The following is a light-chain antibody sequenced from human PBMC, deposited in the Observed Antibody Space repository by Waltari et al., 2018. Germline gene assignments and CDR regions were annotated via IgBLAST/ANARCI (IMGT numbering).Light chain of an antibody. J-gene: IGLJ2*01. CDR3: QSYDSIYVV. CDR1: SGSIASNY. CDR2: ADN. Sequence: NFMLTQPHSVSESPGKTVTISCTRSSGSIASNYVQWYQQRPGSAPTTVIYADNQRPSGVPDRFSGSIDSSSNSASLTISGLKTEDEADYYCQSYDSIYVVFGGGTKLTVL. V-gene: IGLV6-57*04.